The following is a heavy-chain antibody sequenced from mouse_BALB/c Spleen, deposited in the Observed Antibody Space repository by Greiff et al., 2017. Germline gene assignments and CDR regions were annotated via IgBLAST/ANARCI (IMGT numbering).Heavy chain of an antibody. J-gene: IGHJ4*01. D-gene: IGHD1-1*01. CDR2: ISSGGST. Sequence: EVKLMESGGGLVKPGGSLKLSCAASGFTFSSYAMSWVRQTPEKRLEWVASISSGGSTYYPDSVKGRFTISRDNARNILYLQMSSLRSEDTAMYYCAREGIYYGSSYDAMDYWGQGTSVTVSS. CDR1: GFTFSSYA. CDR3: AREGIYYGSSYDAMDY. V-gene: IGHV5-6-5*01.